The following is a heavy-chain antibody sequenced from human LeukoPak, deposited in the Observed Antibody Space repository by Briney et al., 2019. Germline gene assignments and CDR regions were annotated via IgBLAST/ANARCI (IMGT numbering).Heavy chain of an antibody. J-gene: IGHJ4*02. CDR3: ARTDSSGWYVFDY. D-gene: IGHD6-19*01. V-gene: IGHV4-59*01. CDR2: IHYSGST. CDR1: GGSISSYY. Sequence: SETLSLTCTVSGGSISSYYWSWIRQPPGKGLEWIGHIHYSGSTNHNPSLKGRVTISVDTSKNQFSLKLRSVTAADTAVYYCARTDSSGWYVFDYWGQGTLVTVSS.